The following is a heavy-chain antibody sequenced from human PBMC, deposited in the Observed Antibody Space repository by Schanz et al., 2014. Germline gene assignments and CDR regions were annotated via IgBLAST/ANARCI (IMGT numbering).Heavy chain of an antibody. CDR2: LSGSSGGT. D-gene: IGHD5-12*01. CDR1: GFTVNTNY. J-gene: IGHJ4*02. V-gene: IGHV3-23*04. Sequence: EVQLVESGGGLIQPGGSLRLSCAVSGFTVNTNYMSWVRQAPGKGLEWISALSGSSGGTYYADSVKGRFSISRDNSKNTLYLQMNSLRGEDTAVYYCAKADLVATIWTAFDYWGQGTLVTVSS. CDR3: AKADLVATIWTAFDY.